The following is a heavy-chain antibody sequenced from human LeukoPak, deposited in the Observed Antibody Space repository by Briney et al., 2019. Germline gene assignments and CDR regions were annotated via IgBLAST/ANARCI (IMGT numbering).Heavy chain of an antibody. CDR1: GFTFSSYA. CDR3: AKDPITGTTRTDP. CDR2: ISYDGSNK. Sequence: GRSLRLSCAASGFTFSSYAMHWVRQAPGKGLEWVAVISYDGSNKYYADSVKGRFTISRDNSKNTLYLQMNSLRAEDTAVYYCAKDPITGTTRTDPWGQGTLVTVSS. J-gene: IGHJ5*02. V-gene: IGHV3-30-3*01. D-gene: IGHD1-7*01.